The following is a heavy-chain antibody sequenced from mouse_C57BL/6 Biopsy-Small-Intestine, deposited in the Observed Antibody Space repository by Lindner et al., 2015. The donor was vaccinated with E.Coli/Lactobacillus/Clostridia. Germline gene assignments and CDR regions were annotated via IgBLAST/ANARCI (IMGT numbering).Heavy chain of an antibody. Sequence: PGNKLEYMGYISFSGSTYYNPSLKSRISITRDTSKNQYYLQLNSVTTEDTATYYCARSPYDFDHFYYFDVWGAGTTVTVSS. V-gene: IGHV3-8*01. CDR3: ARSPYDFDHFYYFDV. CDR2: ISFSGST. J-gene: IGHJ1*01. D-gene: IGHD2-4*01.